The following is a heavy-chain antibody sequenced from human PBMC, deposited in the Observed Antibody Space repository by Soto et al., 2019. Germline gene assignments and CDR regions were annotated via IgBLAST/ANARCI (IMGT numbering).Heavy chain of an antibody. D-gene: IGHD5-12*01. V-gene: IGHV3-73*01. CDR2: IRSKAKSYAT. Sequence: LRLSCAASGFTFSGSAMHWVRQASGKGLEWVGRIRSKAKSYATAYAASVNGRFTISRDDSRNTAYLQMNSLKTEDTAVYYCTASGYDTFIDYWGQGTLVTVSS. CDR1: GFTFSGSA. CDR3: TASGYDTFIDY. J-gene: IGHJ4*02.